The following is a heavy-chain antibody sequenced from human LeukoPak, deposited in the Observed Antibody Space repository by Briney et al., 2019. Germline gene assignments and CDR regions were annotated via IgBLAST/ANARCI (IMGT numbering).Heavy chain of an antibody. V-gene: IGHV3-23*01. CDR3: ANTPLHLDY. CDR1: GFTFSSYA. CDR2: FSVIGGST. J-gene: IGHJ4*02. D-gene: IGHD5-24*01. Sequence: QAGGSLRLSCAAPGFTFSSYAMSWVGQAPGKGRGGGSVFSVIGGSTYYPDSLKGRFTISRDNSKNTLYLQMNSLRGEDTAVYDCANTPLHLDYWGQGPLVTVPS.